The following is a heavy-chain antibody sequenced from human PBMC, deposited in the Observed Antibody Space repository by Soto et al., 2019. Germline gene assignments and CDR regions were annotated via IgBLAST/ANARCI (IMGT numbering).Heavy chain of an antibody. CDR1: GGSISSGDYY. CDR2: IYYSGST. D-gene: IGHD3-3*01. CDR3: ARWWSGSRQGVDP. J-gene: IGHJ5*02. Sequence: QVQLQESGPGLVKPSQTLSLTCTVSGGSISSGDYYWSWIRQHPGKGLEWIGYIYYSGSTYYNPALKSRVTISVDTSKNQFSLKLRSVSAAATAVYYCARWWSGSRQGVDPWGQGTLVTVSS. V-gene: IGHV4-31*03.